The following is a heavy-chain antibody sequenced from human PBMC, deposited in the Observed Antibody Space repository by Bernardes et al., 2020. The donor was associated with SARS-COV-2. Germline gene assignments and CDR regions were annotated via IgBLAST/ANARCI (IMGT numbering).Heavy chain of an antibody. J-gene: IGHJ6*02. V-gene: IGHV3-48*03. Sequence: GGSLRLSCAASGFTFSSYEMNWVRQAPGKGLEWVSYISSSGSTIYYADSVKGRFTISRDNAKNSLYLQMNSLRAEDTAVYYCAAQAGYGGYYGMDVWGQGTTVTVSS. CDR1: GFTFSSYE. D-gene: IGHD5-12*01. CDR2: ISSSGSTI. CDR3: AAQAGYGGYYGMDV.